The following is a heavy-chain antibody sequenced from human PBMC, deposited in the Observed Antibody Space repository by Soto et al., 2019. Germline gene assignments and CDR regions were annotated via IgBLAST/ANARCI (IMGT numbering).Heavy chain of an antibody. CDR3: AKESIAVTGYYYYGMDV. CDR2: ISYDESNK. D-gene: IGHD6-19*01. J-gene: IGHJ6*02. V-gene: IGHV3-30*18. Sequence: AGSLRLSCAASGFTISTYGMHWVRQAPGKGLEWVAVISYDESNKYYGDSVEGRFTISKDNSKNTLYLQLNSLRTEDTAVYYCAKESIAVTGYYYYGMDVWGQGTTVTVSS. CDR1: GFTISTYG.